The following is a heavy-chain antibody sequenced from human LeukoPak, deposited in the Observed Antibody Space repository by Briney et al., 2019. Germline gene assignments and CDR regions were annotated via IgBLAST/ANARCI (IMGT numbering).Heavy chain of an antibody. CDR3: ATQRDGYTSEGPADY. D-gene: IGHD5-24*01. CDR1: GYSFATYW. Sequence: GESLKISRKGSGYSFATYWIGWVRQMPGKGLEWMGIIYPADSDTRYSPSFQGQVTISADKSISTAHLQWSSLKASDTAMYYCATQRDGYTSEGPADYWGQGTLVTVSS. J-gene: IGHJ4*02. CDR2: IYPADSDT. V-gene: IGHV5-51*01.